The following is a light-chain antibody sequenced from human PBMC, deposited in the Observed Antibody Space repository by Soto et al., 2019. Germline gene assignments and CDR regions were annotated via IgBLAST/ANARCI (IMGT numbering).Light chain of an antibody. Sequence: DVVMTQTPLSLSVAPGQPASISCKSSQSLLHITGETFLFWYLQKPGQSPQLLIYEVSTRVSGVPDRFSGSGSWTDFTLEISRVETDDVGIYYCMQSTQLPPTFGHGSRLGIE. V-gene: IGKV2D-29*02. CDR3: MQSTQLPPT. CDR2: EVS. CDR1: QSLLHITGETF. J-gene: IGKJ5*01.